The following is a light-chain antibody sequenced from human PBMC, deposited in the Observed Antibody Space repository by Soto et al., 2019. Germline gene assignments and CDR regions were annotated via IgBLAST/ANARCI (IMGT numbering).Light chain of an antibody. J-gene: IGLJ1*01. Sequence: QSVLTQPPPVSGAPGQRVTISCPGSSSNIGATYDVQWYQQLPGTAPKLLIYGNSNRPSGVPDRFSGSKSGTSASLAITGLQADDEADYYCQSYDSSLSAHYVFGTGTKVTVL. CDR1: SSNIGATYD. CDR2: GNS. CDR3: QSYDSSLSAHYV. V-gene: IGLV1-40*01.